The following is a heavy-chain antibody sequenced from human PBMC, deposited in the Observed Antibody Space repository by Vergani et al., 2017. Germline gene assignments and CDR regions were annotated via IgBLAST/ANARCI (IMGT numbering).Heavy chain of an antibody. V-gene: IGHV4-59*01. CDR2: IYYSGST. CDR1: GGSISSYY. D-gene: IGHD1-20*01. Sequence: QVQLQESGPGLVKPSETLSLTCTVSGGSISSYYWSWIRQPPGKGLEWIGYIYYSGSTNYNPSLKSRVTISVDTSKNQFSLKLSSVTAADTAVYYCARVGITAPFDYWGQGTLVTVSS. J-gene: IGHJ4*02. CDR3: ARVGITAPFDY.